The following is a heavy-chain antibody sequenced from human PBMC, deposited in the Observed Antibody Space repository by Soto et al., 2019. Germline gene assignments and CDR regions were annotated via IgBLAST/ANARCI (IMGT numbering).Heavy chain of an antibody. J-gene: IGHJ6*02. CDR1: GDTLSSYA. Sequence: SVKVSCKASGDTLSSYAISWVRQAPGQGLEWMGGIIPLCGTANYAQKFQGRVTITADEFTTTAYMELSSLRSEDTAVYYCASAPRSGCYVSGMDAWGQGTTVTVSS. V-gene: IGHV1-69*13. CDR3: ASAPRSGCYVSGMDA. D-gene: IGHD6-19*01. CDR2: IIPLCGTA.